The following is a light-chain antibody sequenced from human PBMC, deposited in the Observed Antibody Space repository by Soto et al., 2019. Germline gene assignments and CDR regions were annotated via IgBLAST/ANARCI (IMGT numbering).Light chain of an antibody. J-gene: IGKJ1*01. CDR1: QGISNY. Sequence: DLQMTQSPSSLSASVWDTVTIACRASQGISNYVAWYQQKPGKVPRLLIYAASTLQSGVPSRFSGSGSGTDFTLTISSLQPEEVATYYCQKYNSVPRTFGQGTKVEIK. V-gene: IGKV1-27*01. CDR2: AAS. CDR3: QKYNSVPRT.